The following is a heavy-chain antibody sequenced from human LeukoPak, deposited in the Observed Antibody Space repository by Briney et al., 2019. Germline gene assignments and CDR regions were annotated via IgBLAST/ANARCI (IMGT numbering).Heavy chain of an antibody. J-gene: IGHJ4*02. CDR3: ARDSWVDY. CDR1: GFTFSSYW. Sequence: GGSLRLSCAASGFTFSSYWMSWIRQAPGKGLEWVSSISSSSNYIYYADSVKGRFTISRDDAKNSLYLQMNSLRAEDTAVYYCARDSWVDYWGQGTLVTVSS. D-gene: IGHD1-26*01. CDR2: ISSSSNYI. V-gene: IGHV3-21*01.